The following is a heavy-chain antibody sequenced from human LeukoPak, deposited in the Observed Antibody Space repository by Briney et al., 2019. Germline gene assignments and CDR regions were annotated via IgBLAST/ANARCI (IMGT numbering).Heavy chain of an antibody. CDR3: AKDLTSGTWYEGFDY. D-gene: IGHD3-9*01. Sequence: PGGSLRLSCAASGFTVSSNYMNWVRQAPGKGLEWVSTVSSSGGVTNYADSVKGRFTISRDNSRNTLYLQMNSLRAEDTAVYYCAKDLTSGTWYEGFDYWGQGTLVTVSS. CDR1: GFTVSSNY. V-gene: IGHV3-23*01. CDR2: VSSSGGVT. J-gene: IGHJ4*02.